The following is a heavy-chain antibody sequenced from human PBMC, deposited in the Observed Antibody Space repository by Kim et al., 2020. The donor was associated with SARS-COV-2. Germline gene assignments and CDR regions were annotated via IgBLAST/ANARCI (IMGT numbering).Heavy chain of an antibody. CDR1: GYSISSGYY. CDR3: AGGAYQLLPDY. V-gene: IGHV4-38-2*02. D-gene: IGHD2-2*01. J-gene: IGHJ4*02. Sequence: SETLSLTCTVSGYSISSGYYWGWVRQPPGKGLEWIGNSYHSGITYYNPSLKSRVTISVDTSKNQFSLKLKSVTAADTAVYYCAGGAYQLLPDYWGQGTLVTVSS. CDR2: SYHSGIT.